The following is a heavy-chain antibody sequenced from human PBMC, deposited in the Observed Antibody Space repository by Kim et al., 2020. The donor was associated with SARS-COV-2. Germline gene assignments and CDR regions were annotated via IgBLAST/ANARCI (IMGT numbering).Heavy chain of an antibody. CDR3: AKGESGSYGAGYFDL. V-gene: IGHV3-9*01. Sequence: GGSLRLSCAASGFTFDDYAMHWVRQAPGKGLEWVSGISWNSGSIGYAYSVKGRFTISRDNAKNSLYLQMNSLRAEDTALYYCAKGESGSYGAGYFDLWGRGTLVTVSS. CDR1: GFTFDDYA. CDR2: ISWNSGSI. D-gene: IGHD1-26*01. J-gene: IGHJ2*01.